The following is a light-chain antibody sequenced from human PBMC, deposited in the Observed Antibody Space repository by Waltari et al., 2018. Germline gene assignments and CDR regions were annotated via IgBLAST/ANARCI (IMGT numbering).Light chain of an antibody. CDR2: GAP. J-gene: IGKJ2*01. Sequence: EIVMTQSPATLSVSPGARATLSCRASQSVSSNLAWYQQKPGQAPRLPIYGAPTRATGIPARFSGSGSGTEFPLTISSMKSEDFAVYYCQQYNNWPPGYTFGQGTKLEIK. V-gene: IGKV3-15*01. CDR3: QQYNNWPPGYT. CDR1: QSVSSN.